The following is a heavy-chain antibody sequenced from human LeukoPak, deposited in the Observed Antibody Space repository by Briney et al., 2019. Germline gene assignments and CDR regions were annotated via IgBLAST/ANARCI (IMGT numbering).Heavy chain of an antibody. D-gene: IGHD6-6*01. V-gene: IGHV3-7*01. Sequence: GGSLRLSCAASGFTFSSYWMSLVRQAPGKGLEWVANIRQDGSEKYYVGSVKGRFTISRDNAKNSMYLQMNSLRVEDTAVYYCARNCWEYSSSSGNWFDPWGQGTLVTVSS. CDR1: GFTFSSYW. CDR2: IRQDGSEK. J-gene: IGHJ5*02. CDR3: ARNCWEYSSSSGNWFDP.